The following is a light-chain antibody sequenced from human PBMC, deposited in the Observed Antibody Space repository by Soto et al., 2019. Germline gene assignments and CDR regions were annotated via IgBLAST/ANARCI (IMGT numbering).Light chain of an antibody. CDR2: DVS. Sequence: QSALTQPRSLSGSPGQSVTISCTGTSSDVGGYNYVSWYQQHPVKAPKLMIYDVSKRPSGVPDRFSGSKSGNTASLTISGLQAEDEADYYCCSYAGSYTLFGGGTKLTVL. J-gene: IGLJ2*01. CDR3: CSYAGSYTL. V-gene: IGLV2-11*01. CDR1: SSDVGGYNY.